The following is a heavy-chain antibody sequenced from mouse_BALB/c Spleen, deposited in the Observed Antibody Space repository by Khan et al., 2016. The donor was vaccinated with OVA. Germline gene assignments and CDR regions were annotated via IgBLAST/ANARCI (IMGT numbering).Heavy chain of an antibody. CDR1: GYSFTSGF. V-gene: IGHV3-8*02. Sequence: EVQLQESGPSLVKPSQTLSLSCSVTGYSFTSGFWNWIRKFPGNKFEYLGYITYSGNIYYNPSLKSRISITPETTNSQYYLQLNSVTTEETATFYCARSYGSWAMDYWGQGTSVTVSA. J-gene: IGHJ4*01. CDR2: ITYSGNI. D-gene: IGHD1-1*01. CDR3: ARSYGSWAMDY.